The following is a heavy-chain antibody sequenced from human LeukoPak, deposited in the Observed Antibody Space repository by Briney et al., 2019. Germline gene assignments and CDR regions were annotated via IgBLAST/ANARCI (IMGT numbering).Heavy chain of an antibody. D-gene: IGHD6-19*01. V-gene: IGHV3-30*03. CDR1: GFTFSRYG. CDR2: ISYDGGNK. CDR3: ARSGGGYSSGWFY. J-gene: IGHJ4*02. Sequence: PGGSLRLSCAASGFTFSRYGMHWVRQAPGKGLEWVAVISYDGGNKYYTDSVKGRFTISRDNSKNTLYVQMNSLRAEDTAVYYCARSGGGYSSGWFYWGQGTLVTVSS.